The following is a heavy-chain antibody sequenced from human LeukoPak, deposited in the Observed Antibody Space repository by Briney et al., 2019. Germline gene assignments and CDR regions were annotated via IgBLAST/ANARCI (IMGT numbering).Heavy chain of an antibody. J-gene: IGHJ6*02. Sequence: ASVKVSCKASGYAFTSFGISWVRQAPGQGLEWMGWISAYNGNTDYAQNFQGRVSMTRDTSTTTAYMELSRLRSDDTAVYYCARVGGSYGMDVWGQGTTVTVSS. CDR3: ARVGGSYGMDV. D-gene: IGHD1-26*01. CDR2: ISAYNGNT. V-gene: IGHV1-18*01. CDR1: GYAFTSFG.